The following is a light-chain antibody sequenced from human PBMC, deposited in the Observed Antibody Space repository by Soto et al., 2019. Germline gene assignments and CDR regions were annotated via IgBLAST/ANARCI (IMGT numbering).Light chain of an antibody. J-gene: IGLJ1*01. Sequence: SVLTPPPPVSSAPGQKVTFSRSGSSPHIGKNYVSWYQQVPGTAPKLLIYEDNKRRSGIPDRFSGSKSGTSATLGITGLQTGDEADYYCGTWDSSLSVFVFGTGTKVTVL. V-gene: IGLV1-51*02. CDR2: EDN. CDR1: SPHIGKNY. CDR3: GTWDSSLSVFV.